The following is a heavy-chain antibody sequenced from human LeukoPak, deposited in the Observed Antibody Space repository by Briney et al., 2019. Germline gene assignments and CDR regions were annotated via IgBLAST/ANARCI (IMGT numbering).Heavy chain of an antibody. D-gene: IGHD5-18*01. CDR1: GFTFSSYE. CDR2: SSSSGSTI. V-gene: IGHV3-48*03. CDR3: ARDHGYSYGYNLDY. Sequence: GGSLRLSCAASGFTFSSYEMNWVRQAPGKGLEWVSYSSSSGSTIYYADSVKGRFTISRDNAKNSLYLQMNSLRAEDTAVYYCARDHGYSYGYNLDYWGQGTLVTVSS. J-gene: IGHJ4*02.